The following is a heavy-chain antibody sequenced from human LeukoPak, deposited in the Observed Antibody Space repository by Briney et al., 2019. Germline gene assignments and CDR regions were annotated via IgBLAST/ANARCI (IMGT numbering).Heavy chain of an antibody. D-gene: IGHD3-3*02. V-gene: IGHV4-39*01. CDR3: ARHIQIAFRVFRLGWIDP. J-gene: IGHJ5*02. CDR1: GGSISSSSYY. CDR2: IYCGST. Sequence: SETLSLTCTVSGGSISSSSYYWGWIRQPPGKGLEWIANIYCGSTYYNPSLKSRVTISVDTSKNQLSLKLSAVTAADTAVYYCARHIQIAFRVFRLGWIDPWGQGTLVTVSS.